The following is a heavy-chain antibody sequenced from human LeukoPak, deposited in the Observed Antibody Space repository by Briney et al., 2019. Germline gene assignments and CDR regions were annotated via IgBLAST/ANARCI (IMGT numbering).Heavy chain of an antibody. Sequence: SETLSLTCTVSGGSISDYYWSWIRQPPGKGLEWIGYIDHSGSTNYNSPLKSRVTMSVDTSKNQFSLKLSSVTAADTAVYYCARLRIVVVPAAIDVADYWGQGTLVTVSS. CDR1: GGSISDYY. CDR3: ARLRIVVVPAAIDVADY. J-gene: IGHJ4*02. CDR2: IDHSGST. V-gene: IGHV4-59*08. D-gene: IGHD2-2*02.